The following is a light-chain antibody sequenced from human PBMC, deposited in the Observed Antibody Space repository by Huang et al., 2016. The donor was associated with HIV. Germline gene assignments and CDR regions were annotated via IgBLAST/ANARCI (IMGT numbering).Light chain of an antibody. Sequence: EIVLTQSPASLSLSPGERARLSCGASQRVSSRYLAWFQQKPGLPPRLLIYDASVRAPGIPDRFSGGGSGTDFTLTISRLEPEDFAVYYCQQYGSSSYTFGQGTKLEIK. CDR2: DAS. CDR1: QRVSSRY. CDR3: QQYGSSSYT. J-gene: IGKJ2*01. V-gene: IGKV3D-20*01.